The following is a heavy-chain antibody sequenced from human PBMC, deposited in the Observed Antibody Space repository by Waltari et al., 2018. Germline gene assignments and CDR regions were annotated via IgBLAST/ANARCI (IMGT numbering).Heavy chain of an antibody. V-gene: IGHV3-53*01. J-gene: IGHJ3*02. CDR2: IYSGGRT. Sequence: EVQLVESGGGLIQPGGSLRLSCAASGFTVSSNYMSWVRQAPGKGLGWVSVIYSGGRTYDADSVKGRFTISRDNSKNTLYLQMNSLRAEDTAVYYCARGPITFGIQNAFDIWGQGTMVTVSS. CDR3: ARGPITFGIQNAFDI. CDR1: GFTVSSNY. D-gene: IGHD3-16*01.